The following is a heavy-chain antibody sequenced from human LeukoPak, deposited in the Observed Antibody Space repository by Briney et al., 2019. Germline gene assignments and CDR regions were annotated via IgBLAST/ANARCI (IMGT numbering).Heavy chain of an antibody. J-gene: IGHJ4*02. D-gene: IGHD1-1*01. CDR2: IETKTNGETT. CDR1: GLTFSNAW. Sequence: PGGSLRLSCAASGLTFSNAWMTWVRQAPGKGLEWVGHIETKTNGETTAYAAPVKDRFTISRDDSKNTLYLQMNSLKTDDTAVYYCTTKFNWNDGDYWGQGTLVTVSS. V-gene: IGHV3-15*04. CDR3: TTKFNWNDGDY.